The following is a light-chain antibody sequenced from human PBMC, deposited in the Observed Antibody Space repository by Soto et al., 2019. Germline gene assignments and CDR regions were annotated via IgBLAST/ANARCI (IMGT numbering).Light chain of an antibody. V-gene: IGLV2-8*01. CDR1: KNDIGVYDF. CDR3: KSYAGSNTYV. J-gene: IGLJ1*01. CDR2: EVV. Sequence: SALTQHPSASGSPGQSVTISCTGTKNDIGVYDFVSWYQHHPGKAPRLIIYEVVQRPSGVPDRFSGSKSGNTASLTVSGLQAADEADYFCKSYAGSNTYVFGRGTKVTVL.